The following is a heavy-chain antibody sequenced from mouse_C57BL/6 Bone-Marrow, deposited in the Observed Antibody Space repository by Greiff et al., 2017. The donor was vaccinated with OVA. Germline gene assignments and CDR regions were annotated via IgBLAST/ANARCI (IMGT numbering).Heavy chain of an antibody. D-gene: IGHD2-5*01. CDR1: GFSFNTYA. CDR2: IRSKSNNYAT. J-gene: IGHJ2*01. Sequence: EVKLMESGGGLVQPKGSLKLSCAASGFSFNTYAMNWVRQAPGKGLEWVARIRSKSNNYATYYADSVKDRFTISRDDSESMLYLQMNNLKTEDTAMYYCVRYSNYYFDYWGQGTTLTVSS. V-gene: IGHV10-1*01. CDR3: VRYSNYYFDY.